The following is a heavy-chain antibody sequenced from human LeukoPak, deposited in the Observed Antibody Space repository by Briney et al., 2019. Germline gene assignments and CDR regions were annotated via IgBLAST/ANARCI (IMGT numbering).Heavy chain of an antibody. Sequence: GRSLRLSCTASGFTFSSYSMNWVRQAPGKGLEWVSYISSSGSTIYYADSVKGRFTISRDNAKNSLYLQMNSLRAEDTAVYYCARDLSLYCSGGSCYSLNYWGQGTLVTVSS. D-gene: IGHD2-15*01. CDR3: ARDLSLYCSGGSCYSLNY. J-gene: IGHJ4*02. V-gene: IGHV3-48*04. CDR2: ISSSGSTI. CDR1: GFTFSSYS.